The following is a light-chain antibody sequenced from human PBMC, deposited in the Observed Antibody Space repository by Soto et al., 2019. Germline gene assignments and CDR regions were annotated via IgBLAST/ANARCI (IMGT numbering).Light chain of an antibody. CDR3: SSSTTSSTLV. CDR2: DVS. CDR1: SSDVGGYNY. J-gene: IGLJ2*01. Sequence: QSALTQPASVSGSPGQSITISCTGTSSDVGGYNYVSWYQQHPGKAPKLMIYDVSRRPSDVSNRFSGSKSGNTASLTISGLQAADEADYYCSSSTTSSTLVFGAGTKLTVL. V-gene: IGLV2-14*01.